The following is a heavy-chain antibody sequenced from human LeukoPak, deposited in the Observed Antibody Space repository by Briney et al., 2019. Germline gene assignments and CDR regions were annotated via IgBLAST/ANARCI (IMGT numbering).Heavy chain of an antibody. CDR3: ARGRRSLVVVPAAAGFGP. V-gene: IGHV4-34*01. D-gene: IGHD2-2*01. J-gene: IGHJ5*02. CDR2: INHSGST. Sequence: SETLSLTCAVCGGSFSGYYWSWIRQPPGKGLEWIGEINHSGSTNYNPSLKSRVTISVDTSKNQFSLKLSSVTAADTAVYYCARGRRSLVVVPAAAGFGPWGQGTLVSASS. CDR1: GGSFSGYY.